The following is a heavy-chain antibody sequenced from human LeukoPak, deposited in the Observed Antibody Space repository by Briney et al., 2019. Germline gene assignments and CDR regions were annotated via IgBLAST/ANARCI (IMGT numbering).Heavy chain of an antibody. D-gene: IGHD3-10*01. V-gene: IGHV3-7*01. CDR1: GFTFSSYW. CDR3: ARDFQLLWFGEYYFDY. Sequence: PGGSLRLSCAASGFTFSSYWMSWVRQAPGKGLEWLANIKQDGSEKYYVDSVKGRFTISRDNAKNSLYLQMNSLRAEDAAVYYCARDFQLLWFGEYYFDYWGQGTLVTVSS. J-gene: IGHJ4*02. CDR2: IKQDGSEK.